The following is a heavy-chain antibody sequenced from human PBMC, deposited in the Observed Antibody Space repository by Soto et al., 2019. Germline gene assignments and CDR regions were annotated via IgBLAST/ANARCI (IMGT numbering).Heavy chain of an antibody. CDR3: ASQSSGLWLY. Sequence: HLQLQESGSRLVKPSQTLSLNCAVSGDSISSADYSWNWVRQPPGKGLEWIGYISHSGSTYYNPTLKSRVTISVDRTRNQFSLNLTSVTAADTAVYHCASQSSGLWLYWGQGTLVTVSS. D-gene: IGHD3-10*01. J-gene: IGHJ4*02. V-gene: IGHV4-30-2*01. CDR2: ISHSGST. CDR1: GDSISSADYS.